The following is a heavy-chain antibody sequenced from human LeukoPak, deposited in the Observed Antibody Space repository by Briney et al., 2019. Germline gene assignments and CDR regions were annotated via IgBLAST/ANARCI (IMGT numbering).Heavy chain of an antibody. CDR2: IYYSGTT. Sequence: PSETLSLTCTVSGGSLDSFYWSWIRPPPGKGLEYIGYIYYSGTTNYDPSLKGRVTISVDMSKNQFSLKLISVTAADTAVYYCARDPPGKGALDFWGQGTLVTVSS. D-gene: IGHD3-16*01. CDR1: GGSLDSFY. V-gene: IGHV4-59*01. CDR3: ARDPPGKGALDF. J-gene: IGHJ4*02.